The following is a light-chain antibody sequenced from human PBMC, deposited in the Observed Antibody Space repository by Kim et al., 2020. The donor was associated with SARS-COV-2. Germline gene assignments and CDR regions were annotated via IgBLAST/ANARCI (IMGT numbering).Light chain of an antibody. CDR2: YAA. V-gene: IGKV1-33*01. CDR1: QDISNY. Sequence: SASVGDRVTIACEASQDISNYLNWDQQKPRKATKLLIYYAANLETGVPSRFSASGSGTDFTFTISSLQPRNIATYYCQQYDNLPSFGQGTRLEIK. J-gene: IGKJ5*01. CDR3: QQYDNLPS.